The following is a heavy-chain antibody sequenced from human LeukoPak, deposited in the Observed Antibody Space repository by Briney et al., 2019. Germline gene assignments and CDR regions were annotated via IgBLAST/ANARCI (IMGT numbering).Heavy chain of an antibody. CDR3: ARDDDVTSSPDAFDI. J-gene: IGHJ3*02. D-gene: IGHD2-21*02. CDR1: GDSVTSGGYY. CDR2: ISNSGTT. V-gene: IGHV4-31*11. Sequence: SQTLSLTCAVSGDSVTSGGYYWTWIRHHPGKGLEWIGYISNSGTTSYNPSLKSRVSISVDTSHNQFSLRLTSVTATDTAVDHFARDDDVTSSPDAFDICGQGTMVTVSS.